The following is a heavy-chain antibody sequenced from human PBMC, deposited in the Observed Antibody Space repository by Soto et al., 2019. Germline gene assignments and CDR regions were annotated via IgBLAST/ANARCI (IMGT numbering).Heavy chain of an antibody. CDR3: AKSVYNWNDGFFDY. J-gene: IGHJ4*02. CDR1: GVTFSSYG. CDR2: ISYDGANK. D-gene: IGHD1-1*01. Sequence: HPGGSVGLSCAASGVTFSSYGMQWVRQGPGKGLEWVAVISYDGANKYYADSVKGRFTISRDNSKNTLYLQMNSLRAEDTAVYYCAKSVYNWNDGFFDYWGQGTLVTVSS. V-gene: IGHV3-30*18.